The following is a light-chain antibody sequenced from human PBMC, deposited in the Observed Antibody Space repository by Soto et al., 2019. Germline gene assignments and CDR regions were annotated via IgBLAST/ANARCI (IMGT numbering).Light chain of an antibody. Sequence: EIVLTQYPGTMSLSPGERATLSCRASQSVSSSYLAWYQQKPGQAPRLLIYGASSRATGIPDRFSGSGSGTDFTLTISRLEPEDFAVYYCQQYGSSPGFTFGPGTKVDIK. CDR3: QQYGSSPGFT. J-gene: IGKJ3*01. V-gene: IGKV3-20*01. CDR2: GAS. CDR1: QSVSSSY.